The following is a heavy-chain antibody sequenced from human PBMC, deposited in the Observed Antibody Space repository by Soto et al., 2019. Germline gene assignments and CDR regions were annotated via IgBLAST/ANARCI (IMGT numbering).Heavy chain of an antibody. CDR1: GGTFSSYA. J-gene: IGHJ4*02. Sequence: GASVKVSCKASGGTFSSYAISWVRQAPGQGLEWMGGIIPIFGTANYAQKFQGGVTITADESTSTAYKELSSLRSEATAVYYCARLMVYYFDYGGQGTLVTVSS. CDR3: ARLMVYYFDY. D-gene: IGHD2-8*01. CDR2: IIPIFGTA. V-gene: IGHV1-69*13.